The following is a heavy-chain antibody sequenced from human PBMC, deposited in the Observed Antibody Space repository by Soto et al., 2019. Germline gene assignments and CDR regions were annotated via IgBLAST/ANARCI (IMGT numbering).Heavy chain of an antibody. CDR2: ISAYNGNT. CDR1: GYTFTSYG. V-gene: IGHV1-18*01. J-gene: IGHJ4*02. D-gene: IGHD3-22*01. CDR3: ARDSETYYYDSSGYPHFDY. Sequence: GASVKVSCKASGYTFTSYGISWVRQAPGQGLEWMGWISAYNGNTNYAQRLQGRVTMTTDTSTSTAYMELRSLRSDDTAVYYCARDSETYYYDSSGYPHFDYWGQGTLVTAPQ.